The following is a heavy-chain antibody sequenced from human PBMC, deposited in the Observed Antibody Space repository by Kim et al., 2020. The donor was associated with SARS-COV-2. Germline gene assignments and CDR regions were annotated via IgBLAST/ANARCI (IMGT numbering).Heavy chain of an antibody. V-gene: IGHV6-1*01. CDR3: ARQRDYGGNYFDY. J-gene: IGHJ4*02. Sequence: YAVSVKSRITINPDTSKNQFSLQLNSVTPEDTAVYYCARQRDYGGNYFDYWGQGTLVTVSS. D-gene: IGHD4-17*01.